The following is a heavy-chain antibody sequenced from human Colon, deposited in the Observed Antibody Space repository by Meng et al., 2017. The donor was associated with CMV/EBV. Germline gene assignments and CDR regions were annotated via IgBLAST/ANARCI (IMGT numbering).Heavy chain of an antibody. CDR3: AKQGSSSSGRGYYYYGMDV. J-gene: IGHJ6*02. CDR1: GFTVSTNY. D-gene: IGHD6-6*01. Sequence: GESLKISCGPSGFTVSTNYMSWVRQAPGTGLECVSIINNDEKTYYADSVKGRFTIYRDNSKNTLYLQMNSLRAEDTAVYYCAKQGSSSSGRGYYYYGMDVWGQGTTVTVSS. V-gene: IGHV3-66*02. CDR2: INNDEKT.